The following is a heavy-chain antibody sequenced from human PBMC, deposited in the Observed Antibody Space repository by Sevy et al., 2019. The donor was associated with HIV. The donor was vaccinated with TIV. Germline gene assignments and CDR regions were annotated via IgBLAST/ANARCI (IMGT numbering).Heavy chain of an antibody. CDR2: IYYSGST. CDR1: GGSISSSSYY. D-gene: IGHD3-9*01. J-gene: IGHJ5*02. V-gene: IGHV4-39*01. CDR3: AMHTCAWRYPNWFDP. Sequence: SETLSLTCTVSGGSISSSSYYWGWIRHPPVKGLEWIGGIYYSGSTYYNPSLKSRVTISVDTSKNQFSLKLSSVTAADTAVYYCAMHTCAWRYPNWFDPWGQGTLVTVPQ.